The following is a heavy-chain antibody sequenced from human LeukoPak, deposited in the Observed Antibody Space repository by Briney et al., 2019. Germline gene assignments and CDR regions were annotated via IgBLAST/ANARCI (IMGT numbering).Heavy chain of an antibody. J-gene: IGHJ5*02. Sequence: GASVKVSCKASGYTFTGYYMHWVRQAPGQGLEWMGIINPSGGSTSYAQKFQGRVTMTRDTSTSTVYMELSSLRSEDTAVYYCARGVEYYYDSSGYYSNWFDPWGQGTLVTVSS. CDR2: INPSGGST. CDR3: ARGVEYYYDSSGYYSNWFDP. V-gene: IGHV1-46*01. D-gene: IGHD3-22*01. CDR1: GYTFTGYY.